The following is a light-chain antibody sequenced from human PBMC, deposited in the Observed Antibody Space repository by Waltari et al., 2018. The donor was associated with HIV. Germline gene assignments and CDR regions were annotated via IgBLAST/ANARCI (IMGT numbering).Light chain of an antibody. Sequence: SYVLTQPTSVSVAPGQTARIPCGGNNIAATKSVHWYRLNQGQAPVVVIYDGRDRPSGIPDRFSGSSSGDTATLTISRAEAGDEADYYCQVWDGRGDPVIFGGGTKLAVV. CDR3: QVWDGRGDPVI. CDR2: DGR. CDR1: NIAATKS. J-gene: IGLJ2*01. V-gene: IGLV3-21*02.